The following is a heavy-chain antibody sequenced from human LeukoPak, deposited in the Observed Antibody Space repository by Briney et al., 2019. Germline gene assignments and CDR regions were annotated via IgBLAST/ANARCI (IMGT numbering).Heavy chain of an antibody. J-gene: IGHJ4*02. CDR1: GFTFSSYW. V-gene: IGHV3-7*01. CDR2: IKQDGSEK. D-gene: IGHD2-15*01. Sequence: GGSLRLSCAASGFTFSSYWMSWVRQAPGKGLEWVANIKQDGSEKYYVDSVKGRFTISRDNAKNSLYLQMNSLRAEDTAVYYCARVTVVVAATLDYWGQGTLVTVSS. CDR3: ARVTVVVAATLDY.